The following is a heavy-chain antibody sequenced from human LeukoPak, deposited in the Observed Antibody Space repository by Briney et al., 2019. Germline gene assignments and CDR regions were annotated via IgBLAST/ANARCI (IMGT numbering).Heavy chain of an antibody. CDR2: IKTDGSST. V-gene: IGHV3-74*01. CDR3: VSDTALGH. D-gene: IGHD5-18*01. CDR1: GFTFSNYW. Sequence: GGSLRLSCAASGFTFSNYWMHWVRQAPGKGLVWVSRIKTDGSSTFYADSVKGRFTISRDNAKNTMYLQMNSLRVEDTAVYYCVSDTALGHWGQGTLVTVSS. J-gene: IGHJ4*02.